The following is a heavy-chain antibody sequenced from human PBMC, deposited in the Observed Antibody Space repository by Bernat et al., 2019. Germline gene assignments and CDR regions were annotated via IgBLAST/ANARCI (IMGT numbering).Heavy chain of an antibody. J-gene: IGHJ5*02. Sequence: EVHLAESGGGLVQPGGSVRLSCAASGFTFSNYAMSWVRQAPGKGLEWVSVIRGNGANTYYADSVKGRFTIARDNSRNTLHLQMNSLRAEDTAVYYCAKDWYTNGWRGSLESWGQGILVTVSS. CDR1: GFTFSNYA. CDR2: IRGNGANT. V-gene: IGHV3-23*04. D-gene: IGHD2-8*01. CDR3: AKDWYTNGWRGSLES.